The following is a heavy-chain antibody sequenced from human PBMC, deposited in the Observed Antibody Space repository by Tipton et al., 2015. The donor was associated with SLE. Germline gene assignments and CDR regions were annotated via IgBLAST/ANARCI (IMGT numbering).Heavy chain of an antibody. Sequence: TLSLTCTVSGGSISSYYWSWIRQLPGKGLEWIGYIYYSGSTNYNPSPKSRVTISVDTSKNQFSLKLSSVTAADTAVYYCARVKRSPRAFDIWGQGTMVTVSS. V-gene: IGHV4-59*01. D-gene: IGHD1-26*01. CDR1: GGSISSYY. CDR3: ARVKRSPRAFDI. J-gene: IGHJ3*02. CDR2: IYYSGST.